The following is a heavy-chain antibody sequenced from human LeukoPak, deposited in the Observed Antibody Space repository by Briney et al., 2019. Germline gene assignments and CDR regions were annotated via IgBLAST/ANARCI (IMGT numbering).Heavy chain of an antibody. J-gene: IGHJ1*01. D-gene: IGHD2-21*02. CDR1: GFTVSSNY. V-gene: IGHV3-66*02. CDR3: TSGDEV. Sequence: PGGSLRLSCAASGFTVSSNYMSWVRQAPGKGLEWVSVIYSGGSTYCPDSVKGRVTISRDNSKNTLYLQMNSRRAEDTAVYYYTSGDEVWGQGNLVTVS. CDR2: IYSGGST.